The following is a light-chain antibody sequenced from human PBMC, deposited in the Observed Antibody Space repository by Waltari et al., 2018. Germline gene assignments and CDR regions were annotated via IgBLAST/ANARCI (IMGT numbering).Light chain of an antibody. V-gene: IGLV1-40*01. CDR1: SPNPAEGHH. Sequence: QSVLTQPPSVSGTPGQRVPISSTGRSPNPAEGHHVHWSQKIPGTAPHLLIFGNNKRPAGVPDRFSGSKSGTAASLAITGLQAEDEGDYYCQSFDSRLSDGVVFGGGTKVTVL. CDR2: GNN. CDR3: QSFDSRLSDGVV. J-gene: IGLJ2*01.